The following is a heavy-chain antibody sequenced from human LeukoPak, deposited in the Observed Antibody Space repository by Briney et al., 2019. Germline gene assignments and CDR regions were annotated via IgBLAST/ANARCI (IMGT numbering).Heavy chain of an antibody. CDR3: AKDTRLYCGGDCYPY. CDR1: GFTFSSYA. D-gene: IGHD2-21*02. J-gene: IGHJ4*02. Sequence: GGSLRLSCAASGFTFSSYAMSWVRQAPGKGLEWVSAISGSGGSTYYADSVKGRFTISRDNSKNTLYLQMNSLRAEDTAVYYCAKDTRLYCGGDCYPYWGQGTLVTVSS. V-gene: IGHV3-23*01. CDR2: ISGSGGST.